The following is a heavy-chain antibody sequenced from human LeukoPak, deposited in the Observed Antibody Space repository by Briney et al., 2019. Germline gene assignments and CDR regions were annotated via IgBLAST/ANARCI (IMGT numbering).Heavy chain of an antibody. CDR3: AKTYYDFWSGYKVPGYFDL. CDR1: GGSISSYY. CDR2: IYYSGST. J-gene: IGHJ2*01. V-gene: IGHV4-59*01. Sequence: PETLSLTCTVSGGSISSYYWSWIRQPPGKGLEWNGYIYYSGSTNYNPSLKTRVTISVDTSKNQFSLKLSSVTAADTAVYYCAKTYYDFWSGYKVPGYFDLWGRGTLVTVSS. D-gene: IGHD3-3*01.